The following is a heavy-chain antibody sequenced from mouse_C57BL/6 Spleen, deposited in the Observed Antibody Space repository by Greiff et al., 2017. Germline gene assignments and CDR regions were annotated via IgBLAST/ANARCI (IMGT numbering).Heavy chain of an antibody. CDR1: GYTFTSYW. V-gene: IGHV1-64*01. CDR3: ARSTNWDAGYYFDY. D-gene: IGHD4-1*01. CDR2: IHPNSGST. Sequence: QVQLQQPGAELVKPGASVKLSCKASGYTFTSYWMHWVKQRPGQGPEWIGMIHPNSGSTNYNEKFKSKATLTVDKSSSTAYMQLSSLTSEDSAVYYCARSTNWDAGYYFDYWGQGTTLTVSS. J-gene: IGHJ2*01.